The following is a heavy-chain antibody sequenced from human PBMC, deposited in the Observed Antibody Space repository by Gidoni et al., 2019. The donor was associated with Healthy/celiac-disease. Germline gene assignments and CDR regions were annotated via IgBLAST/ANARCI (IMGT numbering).Heavy chain of an antibody. CDR2: IWYDGSNK. V-gene: IGHV3-33*01. J-gene: IGHJ4*02. D-gene: IGHD2-8*02. Sequence: QVQLVESGGGVVQPGRSLRLSCAASGFTFSSYGMHWVRQAPGKGLEWVAVIWYDGSNKYYADSVKGRFTISRDNSKNTLYLQMNSLRAEDTAVYYCAVWSRENYFDYWGQGTLVTVSS. CDR3: AVWSRENYFDY. CDR1: GFTFSSYG.